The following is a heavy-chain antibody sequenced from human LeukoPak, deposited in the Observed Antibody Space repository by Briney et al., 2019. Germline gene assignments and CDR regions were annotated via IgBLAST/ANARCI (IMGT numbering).Heavy chain of an antibody. Sequence: SETLSLTCAVSGGSFSGYYWSWIRQPPGKGLEWIGEINHSGSTNYNPSLKSRVTISVDTSKNQFSLKLSSVTAADTAVYYCARLPTLWFGERDYWGQGTLVTVSS. CDR1: GGSFSGYY. D-gene: IGHD3-10*01. CDR3: ARLPTLWFGERDY. J-gene: IGHJ4*02. V-gene: IGHV4-34*01. CDR2: INHSGST.